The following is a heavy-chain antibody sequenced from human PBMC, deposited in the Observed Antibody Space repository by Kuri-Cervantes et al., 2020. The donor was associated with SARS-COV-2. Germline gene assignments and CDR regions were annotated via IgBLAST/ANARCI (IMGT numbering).Heavy chain of an antibody. D-gene: IGHD6-19*01. CDR3: ARVDPPLIDSSGLTGIDY. J-gene: IGHJ4*02. CDR1: GFTFSSYE. V-gene: IGHV3-48*03. Sequence: GESLKISCAASGFTFSSYEMNWVRQAPGKGLEGVSYISSSGSTIYSADSVKGRFTISRDNTKNSLYLQMNSLRAEDTAVYYCARVDPPLIDSSGLTGIDYWGQGTLVTVSS. CDR2: ISSSGSTI.